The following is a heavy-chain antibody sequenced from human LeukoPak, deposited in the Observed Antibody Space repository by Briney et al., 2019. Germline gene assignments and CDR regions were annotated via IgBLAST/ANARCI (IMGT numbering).Heavy chain of an antibody. CDR1: GGSISSYY. D-gene: IGHD6-19*01. CDR2: IYYSGST. Sequence: SETLSLTCTVSGGSISSYYWSWIRQPPGEGLEWIGYIYYSGSTNYNPSLKSRVTISVDTSKNQFSLKLSSVTAADTAVYYCARDLAVAGTNYYYYYMDVWGKGTTVTVSS. V-gene: IGHV4-59*01. CDR3: ARDLAVAGTNYYYYYMDV. J-gene: IGHJ6*03.